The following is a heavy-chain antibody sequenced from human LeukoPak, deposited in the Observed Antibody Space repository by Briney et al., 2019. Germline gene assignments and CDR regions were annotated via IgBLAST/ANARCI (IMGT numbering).Heavy chain of an antibody. J-gene: IGHJ6*02. CDR1: GFTFSSYW. V-gene: IGHV3-7*01. D-gene: IGHD2-2*02. CDR3: ARVYCSSTSCYRYYYGMDV. CDR2: TKQDGSEK. Sequence: GGSLRLSSAASGFTFSSYWMSWVRQAPGKGLEWVANTKQDGSEKHYVDSVKGRFTISRDNAKNSLYLQMNSLRAEDTAVYYCARVYCSSTSCYRYYYGMDVWGQGTTVTVSS.